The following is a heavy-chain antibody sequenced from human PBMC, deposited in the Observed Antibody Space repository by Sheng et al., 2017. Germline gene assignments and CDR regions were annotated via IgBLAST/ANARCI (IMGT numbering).Heavy chain of an antibody. Sequence: QLQLQESGPGLVKPSETLSLTCTVSGGSISSSSYYWGWIRQPPGKGLEWIGSIYYSGSTYYNPSLKSRVTISVDTSKNQFSLKLSSVTAADTAVYYCARAVGIAARPSYFDYWGQGTPGHRLL. D-gene: IGHD6-6*01. CDR3: ARAVGIAARPSYFDY. V-gene: IGHV4-39*07. J-gene: IGHJ4*02. CDR1: GGSISSSSYY. CDR2: IYYSGST.